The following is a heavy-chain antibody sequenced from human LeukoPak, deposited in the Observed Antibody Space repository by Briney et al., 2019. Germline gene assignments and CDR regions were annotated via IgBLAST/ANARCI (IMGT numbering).Heavy chain of an antibody. J-gene: IGHJ3*01. CDR2: SYSGGKA. CDR1: GASTSAYY. V-gene: IGHV4-59*01. CDR3: AHSKRGGGYYINAFAV. D-gene: IGHD1-26*01. Sequence: SETLSLTCTVSGASTSAYYWSWIRQPPGKGLEWIGYSYSGGKANYNPSPKSRVTISIDTSANQFSLRLTSVTAADTAVYFCAHSKRGGGYYINAFAVWGQGALVTISS.